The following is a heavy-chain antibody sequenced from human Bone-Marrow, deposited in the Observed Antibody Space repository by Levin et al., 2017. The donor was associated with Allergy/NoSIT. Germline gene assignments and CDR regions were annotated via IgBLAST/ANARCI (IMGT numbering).Heavy chain of an antibody. CDR2: ISYDGSNK. D-gene: IGHD3-10*01. CDR1: GFTFSSYG. V-gene: IGHV3-30*18. J-gene: IGHJ4*02. CDR3: AKSYGSGSYYKVFDY. Sequence: LSLTCAASGFTFSSYGMHWVRQAPGKGLEWVAVISYDGSNKYYADSVKGRFTISRDNSKNTLYLQMNSLRAEDTAVYYCAKSYGSGSYYKVFDYWGQGTLVTVSS.